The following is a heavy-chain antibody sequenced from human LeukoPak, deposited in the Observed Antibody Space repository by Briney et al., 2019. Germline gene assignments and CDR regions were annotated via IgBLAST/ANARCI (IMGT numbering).Heavy chain of an antibody. D-gene: IGHD3-16*01. CDR3: AKASWVSTADAVL. CDR2: LRGNGDA. Sequence: GGSLRLSWVASGFTFSSYAMSWVRETPARGLEWVSSLRGNGDAFYADSVKGRSTLSRDESRNTVYLQLNKLRVEDTAIYYCAKASWVSTADAVLWGQGTVVTVSS. V-gene: IGHV3-23*01. J-gene: IGHJ4*02. CDR1: GFTFSSYA.